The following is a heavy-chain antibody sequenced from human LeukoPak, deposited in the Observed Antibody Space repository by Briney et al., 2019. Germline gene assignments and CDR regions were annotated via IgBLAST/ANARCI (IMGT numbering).Heavy chain of an antibody. V-gene: IGHV3-7*03. CDR3: ARNNGMDV. Sequence: GGSLRLSCAASGFTLSNHWMTWVRQAPGRGPEWVANVNRDGSETYYLDSVKGRFTISKDNAKNSLYLQMNSLRAEDTALYHCARNNGMDVWGQGTTVIVSS. CDR2: VNRDGSET. J-gene: IGHJ6*02. CDR1: GFTLSNHW.